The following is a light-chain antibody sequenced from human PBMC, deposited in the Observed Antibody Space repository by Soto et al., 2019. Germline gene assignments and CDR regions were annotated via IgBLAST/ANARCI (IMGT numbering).Light chain of an antibody. J-gene: IGLJ3*02. V-gene: IGLV2-8*01. CDR3: SSYAGSNNWV. CDR2: EVS. Sequence: QSALTQPPSASGSPGQSVTISCTGTSSDVGGYNYVSWYQQHPGKAPKLMIYEVSKRPSGVPDRFSGSKSSNTASLTVSGLQAEDEADYYCSSYAGSNNWVFGGGTKRTFL. CDR1: SSDVGGYNY.